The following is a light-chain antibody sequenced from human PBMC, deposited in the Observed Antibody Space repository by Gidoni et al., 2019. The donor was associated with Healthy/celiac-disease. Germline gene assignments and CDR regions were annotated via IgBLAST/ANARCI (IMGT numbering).Light chain of an antibody. V-gene: IGKV3-15*01. CDR2: GAS. CDR3: QQYNT. CDR1: QSVSSN. Sequence: EIVMTQSPATLSVSPGERATLSCRASQSVSSNLAWYQQKPGQAPRLLIYGASTRATGIPARFSGSGSGTEFTLTISSLQSEDFAVYYCQQYNTFGQGTRLEIE. J-gene: IGKJ5*01.